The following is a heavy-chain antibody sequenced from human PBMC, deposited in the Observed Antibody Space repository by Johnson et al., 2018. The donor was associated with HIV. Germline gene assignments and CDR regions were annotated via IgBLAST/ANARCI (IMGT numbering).Heavy chain of an antibody. CDR3: AKDMGSSWYDPWDAFDI. CDR1: GFTFSSYA. J-gene: IGHJ3*02. V-gene: IGHV3-9*01. D-gene: IGHD6-13*01. Sequence: VQLVESGGGVVQPGRSLRLSCAASGFTFSSYAMHWVRQVPGKGLEWVSGISWNSGSIGYADSVKGRFTISRDNAKNSLYLQMNSLRAEDTALYYCAKDMGSSWYDPWDAFDIWGQGTVVTVSS. CDR2: ISWNSGSI.